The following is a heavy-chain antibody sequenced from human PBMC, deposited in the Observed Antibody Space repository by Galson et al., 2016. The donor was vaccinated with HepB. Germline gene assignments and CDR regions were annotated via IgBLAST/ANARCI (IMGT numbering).Heavy chain of an antibody. V-gene: IGHV1-24*01. J-gene: IGHJ4*02. D-gene: IGHD3-10*01. CDR2: FDPEDGDT. Sequence: SVKVSCKVSGYTLTELSMHWVRQAPGKGLEWMGGFDPEDGDTIYAQKFQGRLTMTEDISTDTTYMELSSLRSEDTAVYYSATPEIRGGNNIFLFDCWGQGTLVTVSS. CDR1: GYTLTELS. CDR3: ATPEIRGGNNIFLFDC.